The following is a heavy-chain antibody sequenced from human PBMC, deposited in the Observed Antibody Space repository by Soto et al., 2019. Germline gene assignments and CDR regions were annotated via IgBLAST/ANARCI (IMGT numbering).Heavy chain of an antibody. Sequence: HPGGSLRLSCAASGFTFSGSAMQWVRQASGKGLEWVGRIRSKANSYATAYAASVKGRFTISRDDSKNTAYLQMNSLKTEDTAVYYCTRHPPETIDFWSGYYDYWGQGTLVTVSS. CDR3: TRHPPETIDFWSGYYDY. J-gene: IGHJ4*02. CDR2: IRSKANSYAT. V-gene: IGHV3-73*01. D-gene: IGHD3-3*01. CDR1: GFTFSGSA.